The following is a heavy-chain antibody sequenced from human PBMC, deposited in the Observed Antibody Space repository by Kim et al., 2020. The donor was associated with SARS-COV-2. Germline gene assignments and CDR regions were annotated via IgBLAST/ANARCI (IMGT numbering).Heavy chain of an antibody. Sequence: GGSLRLSCIVSGFTFNRYAMHWVRQAPGKGLEWVGGFSLDSNRIDYVDSVKGRFTISRDFAKNSLYLQMNSMRVDDTALYYCGKDLVPGGLDVWGQGTTV. CDR2: FSLDSNRI. CDR3: GKDLVPGGLDV. V-gene: IGHV3-9*01. D-gene: IGHD2-8*02. CDR1: GFTFNRYA. J-gene: IGHJ6*02.